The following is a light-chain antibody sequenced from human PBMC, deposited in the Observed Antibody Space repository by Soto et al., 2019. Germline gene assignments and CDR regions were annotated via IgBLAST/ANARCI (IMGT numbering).Light chain of an antibody. CDR3: LQEAKSPYT. Sequence: AIQMTQSPSSLSASVGDRVTISCRASQAVGSDLGWFQQKPGKTPKLLIYDASTLQSGVPSRFSGSGSGTDFTLTISSLQPEDFATYYCLQEAKSPYTFGQGTKLEVK. CDR1: QAVGSD. CDR2: DAS. J-gene: IGKJ2*01. V-gene: IGKV1-6*02.